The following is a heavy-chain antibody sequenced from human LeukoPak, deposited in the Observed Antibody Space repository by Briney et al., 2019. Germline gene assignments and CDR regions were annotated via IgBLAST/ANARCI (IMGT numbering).Heavy chain of an antibody. CDR2: ISYDGSNK. V-gene: IGHV3-30*18. Sequence: GGSLRLSCAASGFTFSSYGMHWVRQAPGKGLEWVAVISYDGSNKYYADSVKGRFTISRDNAKNTLYLKMNSLRAEDTAVYYCPKDIHFDYGSGSPDYWGQGTLVTVSS. J-gene: IGHJ4*02. CDR1: GFTFSSYG. CDR3: PKDIHFDYGSGSPDY. D-gene: IGHD3-10*01.